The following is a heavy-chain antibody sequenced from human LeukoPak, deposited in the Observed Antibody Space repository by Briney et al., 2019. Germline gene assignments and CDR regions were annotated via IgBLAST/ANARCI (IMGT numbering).Heavy chain of an antibody. CDR1: GYTFTGYY. CDR2: ITAFNGNT. CDR3: ARDSYDSSGSYFFLKLLDY. D-gene: IGHD3-22*01. J-gene: IGHJ4*02. Sequence: GASVTVSCKASGYTFTGYYMHWVHQAPGQGLEWMGWITAFNGNTDYAQKFQGRVTMTTDTSTNTAYMELRSLRSDDTAVYYCARDSYDSSGSYFFLKLLDYWGQGTLVTVSS. V-gene: IGHV1-18*04.